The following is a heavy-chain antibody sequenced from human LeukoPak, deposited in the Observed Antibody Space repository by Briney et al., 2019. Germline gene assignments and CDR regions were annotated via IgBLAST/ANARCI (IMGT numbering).Heavy chain of an antibody. V-gene: IGHV3-53*01. CDR1: DFSVSAFY. Sequence: PGGSLRLSCVAPDFSVSAFYMSWVRQAPGKGLEWISLLYTDDTTYYAASVEGRFTISRDDSKNIIYLQMNSLRVEDTAIYYCARGGSFYWNPRYWGQGTLVTVSS. D-gene: IGHD1-1*01. CDR2: LYTDDTT. CDR3: ARGGSFYWNPRY. J-gene: IGHJ4*02.